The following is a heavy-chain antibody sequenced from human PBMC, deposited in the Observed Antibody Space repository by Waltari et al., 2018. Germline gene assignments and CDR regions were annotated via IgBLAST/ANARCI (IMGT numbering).Heavy chain of an antibody. CDR3: ARALLNGGLDAFDI. CDR2: ISYDGSNK. CDR1: GFTFSSYP. Sequence: QVQLVESGGGVVQPGRSLRLSCAASGFTFSSYPMHWVRQAPGKGLEWVAVISYDGSNKYYADSVKGRFTISRDNSKNTLYLQMNSLRAEDTAVYYCARALLNGGLDAFDIWGQGTMVTVSS. J-gene: IGHJ3*02. V-gene: IGHV3-30*01. D-gene: IGHD7-27*01.